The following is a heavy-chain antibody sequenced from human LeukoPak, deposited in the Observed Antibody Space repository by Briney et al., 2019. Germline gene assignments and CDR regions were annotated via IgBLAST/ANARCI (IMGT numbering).Heavy chain of an antibody. Sequence: SETLSLTCAVYGGSFSGYYWSWIRQPPGKGLEWIGEINHSGSTNYNPSLKSRVTISVDTSKNQFSLKLSSVTAVDTAVYYCAGRYCSSTSCYRRVDYWGQGTLVTVSS. CDR3: AGRYCSSTSCYRRVDY. CDR2: INHSGST. J-gene: IGHJ4*02. V-gene: IGHV4-34*01. CDR1: GGSFSGYY. D-gene: IGHD2-2*02.